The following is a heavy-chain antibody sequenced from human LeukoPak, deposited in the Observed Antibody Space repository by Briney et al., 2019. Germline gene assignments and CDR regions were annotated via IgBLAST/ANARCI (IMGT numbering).Heavy chain of an antibody. Sequence: GRSLRLSCAASGFTFSTYAMHWVRQAPGKGLEWVAVISNDGRNKIYADSVKGRFTISRDNSKNTLFLQMNSLRTKDTAVYYCARDPMADFDYWGQGSLVTVSS. CDR1: GFTFSTYA. J-gene: IGHJ4*02. V-gene: IGHV3-30*04. CDR3: ARDPMADFDY. CDR2: ISNDGRNK. D-gene: IGHD2-8*01.